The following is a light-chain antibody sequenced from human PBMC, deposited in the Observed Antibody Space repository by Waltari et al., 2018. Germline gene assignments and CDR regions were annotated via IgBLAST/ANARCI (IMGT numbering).Light chain of an antibody. CDR3: QQYNNWPTWT. J-gene: IGKJ1*01. V-gene: IGKV3-15*01. Sequence: EVVMTQSPATLSVSPGERATLPCRASPSVKTNLAWYQQTPGQAPRLVIFDASTRATGIPARFSGSGSGTEFTLTISSLQPEDSAVYYCQQYNNWPTWTFGQGAKVEIK. CDR2: DAS. CDR1: PSVKTN.